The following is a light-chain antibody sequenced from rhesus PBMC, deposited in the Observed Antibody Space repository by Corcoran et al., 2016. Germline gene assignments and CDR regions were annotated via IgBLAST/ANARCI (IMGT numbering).Light chain of an antibody. CDR1: SSVSTS. CDR3: QQGNSIPLT. V-gene: IGKV3-42*01. CDR2: RTS. J-gene: IGKJ4*01. Sequence: EIVLTQSPTSMAVSQGERVTISCTASSSVSTSYLHWYQQKPGFPPRLLVYRTSSLASGVPARFSGIGSGTSYTLTISSMEAEDAANYYCQQGNSIPLTFGGGTKVEIK.